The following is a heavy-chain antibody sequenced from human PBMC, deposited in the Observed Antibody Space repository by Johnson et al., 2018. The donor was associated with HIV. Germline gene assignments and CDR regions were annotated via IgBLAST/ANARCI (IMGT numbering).Heavy chain of an antibody. D-gene: IGHD6-19*01. CDR1: GFTFSSYD. J-gene: IGHJ3*02. CDR2: IGTAGDT. CDR3: AKIIGYSSGLEI. V-gene: IGHV3-13*01. Sequence: VQLVESGGGLVKPGGSLRLSCAASGFTFSSYDMHWVRQATGKGLEWVSAIGTAGDTYYPGSVKGRFIISRDNSKNTLYLQMNSLRAEDTAVYYCAKIIGYSSGLEIWGQGTMVTVSS.